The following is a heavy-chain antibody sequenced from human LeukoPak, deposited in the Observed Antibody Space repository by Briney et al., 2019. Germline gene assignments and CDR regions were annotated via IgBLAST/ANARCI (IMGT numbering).Heavy chain of an antibody. CDR1: GYTFTGNY. CDR3: ARDGSPARFDY. Sequence: ASVKVSCKASGYTFTGNYIHWLRQAPGQGLEWMGIINPSGGSTTYAQKFQGRVTMTRDTSTTTVYMELNNLKSEDTAVYYCARDGSPARFDYWGHGTLVTVSS. D-gene: IGHD6-13*01. J-gene: IGHJ4*01. V-gene: IGHV1-46*01. CDR2: INPSGGST.